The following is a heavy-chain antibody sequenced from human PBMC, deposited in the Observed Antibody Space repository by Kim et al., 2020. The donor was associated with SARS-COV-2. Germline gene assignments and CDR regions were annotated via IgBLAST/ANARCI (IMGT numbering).Heavy chain of an antibody. V-gene: IGHV1-69*13. Sequence: SVKVSCKASGGTFSNRAISWVRQAPGQVLEWMGDFIPIFGTSNYAQKFQGRVTISADESSSAAYLELSSLRSDDTAVYYCVTDRRDGSNFLWGHGTLVTVSS. CDR2: FIPIFGTS. D-gene: IGHD5-12*01. CDR3: VTDRRDGSNFL. J-gene: IGHJ4*01. CDR1: GGTFSNRA.